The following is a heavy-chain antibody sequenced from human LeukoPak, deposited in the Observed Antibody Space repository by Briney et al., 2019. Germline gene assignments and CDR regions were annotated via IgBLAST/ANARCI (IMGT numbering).Heavy chain of an antibody. D-gene: IGHD3-10*01. J-gene: IGHJ6*02. CDR3: ARERVPHNYYGSGSYSHLNYYYGMDV. Sequence: SEALSLTCTVSGGSISSYYWSWTRQPPGKGLEWIGYIYYSGSTNYSPSLKSRVTISVDTSKNQFSLKLSSVTAADTAVYYCARERVPHNYYGSGSYSHLNYYYGMDVWGQGTTVTVSS. V-gene: IGHV4-59*12. CDR1: GGSISSYY. CDR2: IYYSGST.